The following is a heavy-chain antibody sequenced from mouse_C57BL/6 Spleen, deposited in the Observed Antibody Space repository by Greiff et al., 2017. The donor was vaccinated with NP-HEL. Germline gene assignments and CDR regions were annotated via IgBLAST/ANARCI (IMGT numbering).Heavy chain of an antibody. Sequence: QVQLQQSGAELVRPGTSVKVSCKASGYAFTNYLIEWVKQRPGQGLEWIGVINPGSGGTNYNEKFKGKATLTADKSSSTAYMQLSSLTSEDSAVYFCARGDYYGSSWNFDVWGTGTTVTVSS. J-gene: IGHJ1*03. CDR1: GYAFTNYL. D-gene: IGHD1-1*01. CDR2: INPGSGGT. V-gene: IGHV1-54*01. CDR3: ARGDYYGSSWNFDV.